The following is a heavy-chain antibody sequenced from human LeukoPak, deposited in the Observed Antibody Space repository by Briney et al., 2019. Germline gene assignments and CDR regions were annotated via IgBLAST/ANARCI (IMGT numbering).Heavy chain of an antibody. CDR1: GFTFSSYS. D-gene: IGHD4-17*01. CDR3: ARDAYGDYAHSY. J-gene: IGHJ4*02. V-gene: IGHV3-48*01. CDR2: ISSSGDTI. Sequence: GGSLRLSRAASGFTFSSYSMNWIRQAPGKGLECISYISSSGDTIYYADSVKGRFTISRDNAKNSLYLQMNSLRAEDTAVYYCARDAYGDYAHSYWGQGTLVTVSS.